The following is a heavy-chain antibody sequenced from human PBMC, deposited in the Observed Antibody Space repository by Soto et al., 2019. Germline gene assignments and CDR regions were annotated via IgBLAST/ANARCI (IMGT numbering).Heavy chain of an antibody. CDR3: AGVTWFRGLDV. V-gene: IGHV6-1*01. D-gene: IGHD3-10*01. Sequence: SQTLSLTCAISGDSVSSNSAAWIWIRQSPSRDLEWLGRTYYKSKWNTDYALSVKSRITISPDTSQNLFSLDLDSVTPEDTAVYYCAGVTWFRGLDVWGQGAPVT. CDR2: TYYKSKWNT. J-gene: IGHJ6*02. CDR1: GDSVSSNSAA.